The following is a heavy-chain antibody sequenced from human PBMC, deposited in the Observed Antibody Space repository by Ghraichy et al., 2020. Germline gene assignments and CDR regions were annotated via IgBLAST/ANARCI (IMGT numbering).Heavy chain of an antibody. CDR2: TNDDAKEK. J-gene: IGHJ4*02. Sequence: GESLNISCEASGFVFHKTWMGWVRQAPGKGLEWVAITNDDAKEKYYADAVKGRFTISRDNARQTLYVQMNSLRVDDTAVYYCVRDPSHGAIDYWGQGTLVSVSS. CDR1: GFVFHKTW. CDR3: VRDPSHGAIDY. V-gene: IGHV3-7*03. D-gene: IGHD4-17*01.